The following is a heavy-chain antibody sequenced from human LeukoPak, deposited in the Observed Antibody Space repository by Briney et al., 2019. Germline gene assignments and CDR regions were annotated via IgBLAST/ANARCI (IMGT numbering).Heavy chain of an antibody. V-gene: IGHV3-33*01. J-gene: IGHJ3*02. CDR1: GFTFSSYG. D-gene: IGHD5-12*01. Sequence: PGGSLRLSCAAPGFTFSSYGMHWVRQAPGKGLEWVAVIWYDGSNKYYADSVKGRFTISRDNSKNTLYLQMNSLRAEDTAVYYCARDTQYSGYHFAFDIWGQGTMVTVSS. CDR3: ARDTQYSGYHFAFDI. CDR2: IWYDGSNK.